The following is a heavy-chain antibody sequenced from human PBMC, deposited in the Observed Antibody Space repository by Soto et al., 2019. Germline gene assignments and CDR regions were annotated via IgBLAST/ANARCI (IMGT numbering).Heavy chain of an antibody. CDR3: ARVPLPYCGGDCYSVLDY. CDR2: IIPIFGTA. Sequence: SVKVSCKASGGTFSSYAISWVRQAPGQGPEWMGGIIPIFGTANYAQKFQGRVTITADESTSTAYMVLSSLRSEDTAVYYCARVPLPYCGGDCYSVLDYWGQGTLVTVSS. V-gene: IGHV1-69*13. D-gene: IGHD2-21*02. CDR1: GGTFSSYA. J-gene: IGHJ4*02.